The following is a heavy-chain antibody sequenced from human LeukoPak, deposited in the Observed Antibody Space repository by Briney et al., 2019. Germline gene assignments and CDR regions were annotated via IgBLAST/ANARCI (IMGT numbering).Heavy chain of an antibody. D-gene: IGHD1-14*01. Sequence: GGSLRLSWTVSGSTFNTYDMSWVRQAPGKGLAWVSGISISGDDTYYADSVKGRFTVSRDNSKNTLYLQMNSLRVDDTAVYYCVIGNLLDNWGQGALVTVAS. CDR1: GSTFNTYD. V-gene: IGHV3-23*01. J-gene: IGHJ4*02. CDR2: ISISGDDT. CDR3: VIGNLLDN.